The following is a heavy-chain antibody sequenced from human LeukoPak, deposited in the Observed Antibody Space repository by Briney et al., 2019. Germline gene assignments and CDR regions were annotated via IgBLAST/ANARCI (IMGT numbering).Heavy chain of an antibody. D-gene: IGHD3-10*01. V-gene: IGHV4-61*02. Sequence: SQTLSLTCTVSGGSISSGNYYWSWIRQPAGKGLEWIGRIYTSGSINYNPSLKSRVTISVDTSKNQFPLKLSSVTAADTAVYYCARRGAHMDVWGKGTTVTVSS. CDR1: GGSISSGNYY. J-gene: IGHJ6*03. CDR3: ARRGAHMDV. CDR2: IYTSGSI.